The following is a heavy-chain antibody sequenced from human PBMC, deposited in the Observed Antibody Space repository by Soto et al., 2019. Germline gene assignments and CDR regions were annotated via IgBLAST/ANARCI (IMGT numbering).Heavy chain of an antibody. Sequence: QVQLVQSGAEVKKPGSSVKVSCKASGGTFSNYSINWVRQAPGQGLQWMGGIIPIFGTPDYAQTFQGRVTITADESTTTAYMALSSLRSEDTAVYYCARAMVVADPSDGYSYCGLEVWGQGTTVTVSS. CDR2: IIPIFGTP. CDR3: ARAMVVADPSDGYSYCGLEV. CDR1: GGTFSNYS. J-gene: IGHJ6*02. D-gene: IGHD5-12*01. V-gene: IGHV1-69*01.